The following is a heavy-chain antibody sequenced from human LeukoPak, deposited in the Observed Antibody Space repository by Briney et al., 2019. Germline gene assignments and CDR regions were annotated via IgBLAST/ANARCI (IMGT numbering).Heavy chain of an antibody. CDR2: IKQDGSEK. CDR1: GFTVSNNY. D-gene: IGHD3-22*01. CDR3: ARGYYYYDSSGLDY. V-gene: IGHV3-7*01. Sequence: GGSLRLSCAASGFTVSNNYMIWVRQAPGKGLEWVANIKQDGSEKYYVDSVKGRFTISRDNAKNSLYLQMNSLRAEDTAVYYCARGYYYYDSSGLDYWGQGTLVTVSS. J-gene: IGHJ4*02.